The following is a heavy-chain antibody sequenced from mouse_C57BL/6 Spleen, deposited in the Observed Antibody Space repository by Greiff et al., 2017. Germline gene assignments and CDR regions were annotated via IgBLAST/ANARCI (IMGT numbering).Heavy chain of an antibody. V-gene: IGHV1-82*01. Sequence: VKVVESGPELVKPGASVKISCKASGYAFSSSWMNWVKQRPGKGLEWIGRIYPGDGDTNYNGKFKGKATLTADKSSSTAYMQLSSLTSEDSAVYFCARQDSSGPVDYWGQGTTLTVSS. CDR1: GYAFSSSW. CDR2: IYPGDGDT. D-gene: IGHD3-2*02. CDR3: ARQDSSGPVDY. J-gene: IGHJ2*01.